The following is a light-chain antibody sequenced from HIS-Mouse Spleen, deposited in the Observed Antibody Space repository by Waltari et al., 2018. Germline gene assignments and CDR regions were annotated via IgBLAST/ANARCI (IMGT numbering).Light chain of an antibody. CDR2: RNN. Sequence: QSLLTQPPSASGTPGQRVTISCSGSSSNIGTHYVYWYQQLPGTAPKLLIYRNNQRPSGVPDRFSGSKSGTSASLAISGLRSEDEADYYCAAWDDSLSGHVVFGGGTKLTVL. CDR3: AAWDDSLSGHVV. CDR1: SSNIGTHY. V-gene: IGLV1-47*01. J-gene: IGLJ2*01.